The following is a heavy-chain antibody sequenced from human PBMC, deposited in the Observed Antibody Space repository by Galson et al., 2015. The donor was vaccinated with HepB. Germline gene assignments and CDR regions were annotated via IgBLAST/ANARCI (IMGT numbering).Heavy chain of an antibody. CDR3: ARGLGWGLQVTALLF. Sequence: SLRLSGAASEFTFSHNYMSWTRQGPGKGLGLVSYISTTSRYTNYADSVKGRFTISRDNAKNSLCLEMNSLRADDTAIYYCARGLGWGLQVTALLFWGQGTMVTVSS. V-gene: IGHV3-11*05. CDR1: EFTFSHNY. CDR2: ISTTSRYT. J-gene: IGHJ3*01. D-gene: IGHD2-21*02.